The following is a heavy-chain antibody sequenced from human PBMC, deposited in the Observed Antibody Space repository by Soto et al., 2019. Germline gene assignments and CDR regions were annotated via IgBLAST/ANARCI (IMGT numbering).Heavy chain of an antibody. CDR3: ARGSYYYDSSGKGNDY. V-gene: IGHV1-8*01. D-gene: IGHD3-22*01. Sequence: QVQLVQSGAEVKKPGASVKVSCKASGYTFTSYDINWVRQATGQVLEWMGWMNPNSGNTGYAQKFQGRVTMTRNTSISTAYMELSSLRSEDTAVYYCARGSYYYDSSGKGNDYWGQGTLVTVSS. CDR1: GYTFTSYD. J-gene: IGHJ4*02. CDR2: MNPNSGNT.